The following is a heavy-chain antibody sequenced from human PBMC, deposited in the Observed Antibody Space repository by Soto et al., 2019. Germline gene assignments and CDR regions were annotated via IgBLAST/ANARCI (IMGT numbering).Heavy chain of an antibody. CDR2: IYYSGST. J-gene: IGHJ4*02. D-gene: IGHD3-3*01. Sequence: QVQLQESGPGLVKPSQTLSLTCTVSGGSISSGDYYWSWIRQPPGKGLEWIGYIYYSGSTYYNPSLRSRVTISVDTSKNQCSLKLSSVTAADTAVYYCASGRFLEWFNFDYWGQGTLVTVSS. V-gene: IGHV4-30-4*01. CDR1: GGSISSGDYY. CDR3: ASGRFLEWFNFDY.